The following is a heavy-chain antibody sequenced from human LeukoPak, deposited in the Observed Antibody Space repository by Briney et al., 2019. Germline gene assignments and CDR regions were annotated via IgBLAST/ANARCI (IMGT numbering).Heavy chain of an antibody. Sequence: SEKVSCKASLYTFTSYGISWVRQAPGQGLEWMEWISAYNGNTNYAQKLQGRVTMTTDTSTSTAYMELRSLRADDTDVYYCARLYADYFDYWGQGTLVTVSS. J-gene: IGHJ4*02. D-gene: IGHD5/OR15-5a*01. CDR1: LYTFTSYG. CDR3: ARLYADYFDY. CDR2: ISAYNGNT. V-gene: IGHV1-18*01.